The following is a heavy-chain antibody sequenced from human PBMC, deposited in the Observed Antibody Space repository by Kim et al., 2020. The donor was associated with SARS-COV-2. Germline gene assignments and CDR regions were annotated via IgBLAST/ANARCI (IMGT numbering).Heavy chain of an antibody. J-gene: IGHJ6*02. Sequence: GESLKISCKGSGYSFTSYWIGWVRQMPGKGLEWMGIIYPGDSDTKYSPSFQGQVTISADKSISTAYLQWSSLKASDTAMYYCATTYYYGSGSYYSTPYYYYGMDVWGQGTTVTVSS. CDR1: GYSFTSYW. CDR3: ATTYYYGSGSYYSTPYYYYGMDV. D-gene: IGHD3-10*01. V-gene: IGHV5-51*01. CDR2: IYPGDSDT.